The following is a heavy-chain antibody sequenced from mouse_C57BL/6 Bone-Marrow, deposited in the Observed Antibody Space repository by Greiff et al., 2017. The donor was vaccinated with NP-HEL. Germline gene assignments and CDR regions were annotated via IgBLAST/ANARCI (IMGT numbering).Heavy chain of an antibody. J-gene: IGHJ2*01. CDR2: INPSSGYT. CDR3: AREDDFDY. CDR1: GYTFTSYT. V-gene: IGHV1-4*01. Sequence: VQMQQSGAELARPGASVKMSCKASGYTFTSYTMHWVKQRPGQGLEWIGYINPSSGYTKYNQKFKDKATLTADKSSSTAYMQLSSLTSEDSAVYYCAREDDFDYWGQGTTLTVSS.